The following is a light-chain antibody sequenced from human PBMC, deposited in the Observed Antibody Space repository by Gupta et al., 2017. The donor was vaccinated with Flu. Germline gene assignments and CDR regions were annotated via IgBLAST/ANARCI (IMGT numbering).Light chain of an antibody. V-gene: IGLV2-8*01. Sequence: QSALTQPPSASGSPGHSVPIPCGGASSDVGANNYVSWYQQYPGKAPKLIIYEVSKRPSGVPERFSGSKSGNTASLAVSGLQAEDEAEYYCSSYTGRNKLVFGGGTKLTVL. CDR2: EVS. CDR1: SSDVGANNY. J-gene: IGLJ2*01. CDR3: SSYTGRNKLV.